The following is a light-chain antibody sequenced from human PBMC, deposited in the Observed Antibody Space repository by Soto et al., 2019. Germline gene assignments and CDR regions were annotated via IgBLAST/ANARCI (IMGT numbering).Light chain of an antibody. CDR2: DKS. J-gene: IGKJ5*01. CDR3: QKYNNWPVT. CDR1: QSVSIK. V-gene: IGKV3-15*01. Sequence: ELVMTQSPATLSVSPGESATLSCRASQSVSIKLAWYQQKTGQAPRILIYDKSTRATGIPDRFSGSGSGTELTLTISRLQSEDFAVYYCQKYNNWPVTFGQGTRLEIK.